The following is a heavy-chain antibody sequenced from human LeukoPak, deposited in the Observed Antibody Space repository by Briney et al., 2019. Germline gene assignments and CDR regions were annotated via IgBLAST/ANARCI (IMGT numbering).Heavy chain of an antibody. CDR1: NGSISSGY. D-gene: IGHD2-2*01. V-gene: IGHV4-59*01. J-gene: IGHJ5*02. CDR3: ARAKSSASLVFDP. CDR2: IYYSGST. Sequence: SETLSLTCTVSNGSISSGYWSWIRQPPVKGLEWIGYIYYSGSTKYNPSLKSRVTITVDTSKNQFSLKLSSATDADTAVYYCARAKSSASLVFDPWGQGTLVTVSS.